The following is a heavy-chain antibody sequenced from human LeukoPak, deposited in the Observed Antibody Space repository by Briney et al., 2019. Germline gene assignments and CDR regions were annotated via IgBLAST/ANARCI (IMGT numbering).Heavy chain of an antibody. D-gene: IGHD2-15*01. CDR3: ARVPVVVDAFDI. Sequence: PSQTLSLTCTVSGDSITSGSYYWGWIRQPPGKGLEWIGSIYHSGSTYYNPSLKSRVTISVDTSKNQFSLKLSSVTAADTAVYYCARVPVVVDAFDIWGQGTMVTVSS. CDR2: IYHSGST. V-gene: IGHV4-39*07. CDR1: GDSITSGSYY. J-gene: IGHJ3*02.